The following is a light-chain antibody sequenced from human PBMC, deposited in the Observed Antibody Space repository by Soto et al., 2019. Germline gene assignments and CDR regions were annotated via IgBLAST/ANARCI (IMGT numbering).Light chain of an antibody. CDR1: SSDVGAYNY. Sequence: QSVLTQPAYVYGSPVQSITVSCHGTSSDVGAYNYVSWYQQHPGKAPKLMIYDVTNRPSGVSNRFSGSKSGNTASLTISGLQPDDEPHYYCSSYPTIRSPLFGGGTKVTVL. J-gene: IGLJ3*02. CDR2: DVT. CDR3: SSYPTIRSPL. V-gene: IGLV2-14*01.